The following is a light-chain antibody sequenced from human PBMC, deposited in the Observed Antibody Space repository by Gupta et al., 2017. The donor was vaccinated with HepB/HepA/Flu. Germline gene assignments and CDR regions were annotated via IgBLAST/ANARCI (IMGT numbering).Light chain of an antibody. V-gene: IGKV3-20*01. CDR3: QQYGSSPT. Sequence: ETVLTQSPGTLALSPGERATRSCRASHSVSSSYLPWYQQKPGQAPRLLIYGGATRATGIPDRFSGSGYGTDFTLTISRLELEDFSLYYCQQYGSSPTFGQGTKVEIK. CDR1: HSVSSSY. J-gene: IGKJ1*01. CDR2: GGA.